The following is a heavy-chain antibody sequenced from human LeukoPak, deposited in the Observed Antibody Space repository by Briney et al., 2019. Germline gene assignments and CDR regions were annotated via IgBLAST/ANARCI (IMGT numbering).Heavy chain of an antibody. D-gene: IGHD5-12*01. V-gene: IGHV3-15*01. Sequence: GGSLRLSCAASGFTFSNAWMSWVRQAPGKGLEWVGRIKSKTDGGTADYAAPVKGRFTISRDDSKNTLYLQMNSLKTEDTAVYYCTTDVGYSGYDSGYWGQGTLVTVSS. CDR3: TTDVGYSGYDSGY. J-gene: IGHJ4*02. CDR1: GFTFSNAW. CDR2: IKSKTDGGTA.